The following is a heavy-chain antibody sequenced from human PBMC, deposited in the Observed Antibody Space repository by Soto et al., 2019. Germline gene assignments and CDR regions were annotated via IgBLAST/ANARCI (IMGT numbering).Heavy chain of an antibody. D-gene: IGHD3-10*01. CDR2: ITYDGSNR. V-gene: IGHV3-30*18. Sequence: QVQLVESGGGVVQPGRSLRLSCAASGFTFSSYGMHWVRQTPGKGLEWVAIITYDGSNRNYGDSVKGRFTISRDNFRNTLYLEMNSLRPEDRAVYYCAKEKVPASASAFDDWGQGTLFTVSS. CDR1: GFTFSSYG. CDR3: AKEKVPASASAFDD. J-gene: IGHJ4*02.